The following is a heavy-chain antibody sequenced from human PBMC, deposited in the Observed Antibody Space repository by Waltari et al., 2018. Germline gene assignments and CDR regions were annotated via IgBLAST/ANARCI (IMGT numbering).Heavy chain of an antibody. CDR2: INPRGGDT. CDR3: GRELLGETFTLVQGFMHWFDT. CDR1: GYSFTGYY. Sequence: QVQLVQSGAEVKEPGASVKVACRASGYSFTGYYLHWVRQAPGQGLEWMGWINPRGGDTKSAKKFQDRVTLTRDTSVSTAYLELSGLRSDDTAVYYCGRELLGETFTLVQGFMHWFDTWGQGTLVTVSS. V-gene: IGHV1-2*02. J-gene: IGHJ5*02. D-gene: IGHD3-10*01.